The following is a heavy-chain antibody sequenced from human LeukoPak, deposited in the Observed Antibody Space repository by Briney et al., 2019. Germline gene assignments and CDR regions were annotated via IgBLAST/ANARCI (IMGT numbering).Heavy chain of an antibody. CDR2: IMEDGSEK. Sequence: GGSLRLSCATSGFTFNNYYMTWVRQAPGKGLEWVAHIMEDGSEKHYVDSVKGRFTISRDNAKNSLYLQMDSLRAEDTAVYYCARDGGSGADYWGQGTLVSVSS. CDR3: ARDGGSGADY. J-gene: IGHJ4*02. D-gene: IGHD3-16*01. CDR1: GFTFNNYY. V-gene: IGHV3-7*01.